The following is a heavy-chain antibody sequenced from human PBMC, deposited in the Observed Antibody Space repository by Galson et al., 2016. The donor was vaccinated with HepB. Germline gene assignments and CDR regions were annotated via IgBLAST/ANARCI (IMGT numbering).Heavy chain of an antibody. V-gene: IGHV1-3*01. CDR2: INAGNGNT. CDR1: GYTFTTYA. D-gene: IGHD2-2*01. Sequence: SVKVSCKASGYTFTTYAMHWVRQAPGQRFEWMGWINAGNGNTKYSQKFQGRVTITRDTSASTVYMDLSSLRSEDTAVYYCARAGHCSSASCSDAFDIWGQGTMVTVSS. CDR3: ARAGHCSSASCSDAFDI. J-gene: IGHJ3*02.